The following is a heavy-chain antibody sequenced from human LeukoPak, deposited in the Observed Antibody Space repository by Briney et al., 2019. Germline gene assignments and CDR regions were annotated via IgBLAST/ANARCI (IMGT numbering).Heavy chain of an antibody. Sequence: PSETLSLTCTVSGGSISSYYWSWIRQPPGKGLEWIGYIYTSGSTNYNPSLKSRVTISVDTSKNKFSLKLSSVTAADTAVYYCARLYDSSGYTNRLDPWGQGTLVTVSS. J-gene: IGHJ5*02. CDR2: IYTSGST. D-gene: IGHD3-22*01. CDR3: ARLYDSSGYTNRLDP. CDR1: GGSISSYY. V-gene: IGHV4-4*09.